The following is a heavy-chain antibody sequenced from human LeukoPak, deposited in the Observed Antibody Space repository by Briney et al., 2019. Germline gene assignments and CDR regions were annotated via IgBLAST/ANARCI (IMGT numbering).Heavy chain of an antibody. J-gene: IGHJ6*03. V-gene: IGHV3-23*01. CDR3: ARGVLRFLEWLDYYYYMDV. CDR2: ISGSGGST. CDR1: GFTFSSYA. Sequence: GGSLRLSCAASGFTFSSYAMSWVRQAPGKGLEWVSAISGSGGSTYYADSVRGRFTISRDNSKNTLYLQMNSLRAEDTAVYYCARGVLRFLEWLDYYYYMDVWGKGTTVTVSS. D-gene: IGHD3-3*01.